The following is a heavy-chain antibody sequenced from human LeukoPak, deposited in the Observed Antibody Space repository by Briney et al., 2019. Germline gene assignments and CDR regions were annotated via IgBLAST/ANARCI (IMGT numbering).Heavy chain of an antibody. D-gene: IGHD5-24*01. Sequence: ASVKVSCKASGYTFTGYYMHWVRQTPEQGLEWMGWINPNSGGTNYAQKFQGRVTMTRDTSISTAYMELSRLRSDDTAVYYCARAPQGDGYNLWGQGTLVTVSS. J-gene: IGHJ4*02. CDR1: GYTFTGYY. V-gene: IGHV1-2*02. CDR3: ARAPQGDGYNL. CDR2: INPNSGGT.